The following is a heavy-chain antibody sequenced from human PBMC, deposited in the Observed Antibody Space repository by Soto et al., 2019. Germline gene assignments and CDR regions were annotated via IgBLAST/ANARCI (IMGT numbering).Heavy chain of an antibody. CDR1: GYTFTDFG. V-gene: IGHV1-18*01. CDR2: ISAYNGNT. CDR3: ARDSGNLGNWAYFLDY. D-gene: IGHD7-27*01. J-gene: IGHJ4*02. Sequence: QGQLVQSGAEVKKPGALVKVSCKASGYTFTDFGISWVRQAPGQGLEWMGWISAYNGNTNYAHKVQDRVTMTTDTSTSTAYMELRNLTPDDTAVYFCARDSGNLGNWAYFLDYWGQGTLVTVSS.